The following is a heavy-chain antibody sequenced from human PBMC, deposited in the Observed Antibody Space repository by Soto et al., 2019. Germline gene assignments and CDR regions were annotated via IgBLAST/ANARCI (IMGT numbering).Heavy chain of an antibody. V-gene: IGHV3-7*01. CDR3: ARDRGGDYPDY. CDR2: IKQDGSEK. CDR1: GFTFSSYW. D-gene: IGHD4-17*01. J-gene: IGHJ4*02. Sequence: EVQLVESGGGLVQPGGSLRLSCAASGFTFSSYWMSWVRQAPGKGLEWVANIKQDGSEKYYVDSVQGRFTISRDNATNSLYLQMNSLRAEDTAVYYCARDRGGDYPDYWGQGTLVTVSS.